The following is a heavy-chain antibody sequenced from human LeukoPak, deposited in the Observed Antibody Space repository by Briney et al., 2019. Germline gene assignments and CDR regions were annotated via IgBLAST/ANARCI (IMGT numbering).Heavy chain of an antibody. J-gene: IGHJ4*02. CDR2: INAGNGNT. Sequence: GASVTVSCKASGYTFTSYAMHWVRQAPGQRLEWMGWINAGNGNTKYSQKFQGRVTITRDTSASTAYMELSSLRSEDTAVYYCARGYFDWLLIFDYWGQGTLVTVSS. V-gene: IGHV1-3*01. CDR3: ARGYFDWLLIFDY. D-gene: IGHD3-9*01. CDR1: GYTFTSYA.